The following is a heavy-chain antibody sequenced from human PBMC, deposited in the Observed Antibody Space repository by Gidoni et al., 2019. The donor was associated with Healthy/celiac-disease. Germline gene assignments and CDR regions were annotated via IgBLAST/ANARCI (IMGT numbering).Heavy chain of an antibody. J-gene: IGHJ3*02. CDR2: IYYSGST. CDR1: GGSISSYY. CDR3: ARERITGTRFDAFDI. Sequence: QVQLQESGPGLVKPSETLSLTCTVSGGSISSYYWSWIRQPPGKGLEWIGYIYYSGSTNYNPSLKSRVTISVDTSKNQFSLKLSSVTAADTAVYYCARERITGTRFDAFDIWGQGTMVTVSS. D-gene: IGHD1-20*01. V-gene: IGHV4-59*12.